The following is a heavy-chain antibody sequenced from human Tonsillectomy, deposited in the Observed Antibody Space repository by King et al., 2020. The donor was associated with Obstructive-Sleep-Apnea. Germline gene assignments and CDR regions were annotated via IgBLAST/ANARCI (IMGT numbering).Heavy chain of an antibody. CDR2: ISWNSGSI. Sequence: VQLVESGGGLVQPGRSLRLSCAASGFTFDDYAMHWVRQAPGKGLEWVSCISWNSGSIGYADSVKGRFTISRDNAKNSLYLQMTSLRAEDTAFYYCEKGGYSSRWNWGQGTLVTVSS. CDR3: EKGGYSSRWN. V-gene: IGHV3-9*01. CDR1: GFTFDDYA. J-gene: IGHJ4*02. D-gene: IGHD6-13*01.